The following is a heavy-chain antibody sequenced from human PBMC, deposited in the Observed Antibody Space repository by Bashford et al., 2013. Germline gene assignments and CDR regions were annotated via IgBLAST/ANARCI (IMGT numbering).Heavy chain of an antibody. V-gene: IGHV3-74*01. D-gene: IGHD3-10*01. J-gene: IGHJ3*01. CDR3: AKDRGQS. Sequence: GGSLRLSCAASGFTFSSYWMHWVRQAPGKGLVWVSRINNDGSSTIYADSVKGRFTISRDNSKDTMYLQMNSLRAEDTAVYYCAKDRGQSWGQGTMVTVSS. CDR1: GFTFSSYW. CDR2: INNDGSST.